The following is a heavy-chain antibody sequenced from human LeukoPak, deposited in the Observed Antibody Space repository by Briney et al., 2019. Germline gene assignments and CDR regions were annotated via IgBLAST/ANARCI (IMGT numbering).Heavy chain of an antibody. CDR2: IYTSGST. D-gene: IGHD3-22*01. CDR1: GGSISSYY. Sequence: MTSETLSLTCTVSGGSISSYYWSWIRQPAGKGLEWIGRIYTSGSTNYYPSLKSRVTMSVDTSKNQFSLKLSSVTAADTAVYYCARVSDSSGYYGSDAFDIWGQGTMVTVSS. V-gene: IGHV4-4*07. J-gene: IGHJ3*02. CDR3: ARVSDSSGYYGSDAFDI.